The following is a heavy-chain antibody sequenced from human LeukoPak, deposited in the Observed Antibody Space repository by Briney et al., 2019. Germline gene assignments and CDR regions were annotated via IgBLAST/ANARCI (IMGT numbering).Heavy chain of an antibody. D-gene: IGHD3-22*01. CDR2: INSDGSST. CDR3: ARVGRSDYYDSSGYYHDYYHFDY. J-gene: IGHJ4*02. V-gene: IGHV3-74*01. CDR1: GFTFSSYW. Sequence: GGSLRLSCAASGFTFSSYWMHWVRQAPGKGLVWVSRINSDGSSTTYADSVKGRFTISRDNAKNTLHPQMNSLRAEDTAVYYCARVGRSDYYDSSGYYHDYYHFDYWGQGTLVTVSS.